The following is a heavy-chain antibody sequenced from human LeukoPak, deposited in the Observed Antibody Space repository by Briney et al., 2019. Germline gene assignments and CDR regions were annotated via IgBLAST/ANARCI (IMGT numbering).Heavy chain of an antibody. CDR1: GFTFSSNY. J-gene: IGHJ3*02. V-gene: IGHV3-66*01. CDR2: IYSGGST. D-gene: IGHD2-2*01. CDR3: ARDPTYCSSTSCSRHGAFDI. Sequence: GGSLRLSCAASGFTFSSNYMSWVRQAPGKGLEWVSVIYSGGSTYYADSVKGRFTISRDNSKNTLYLQMNSLRAEDTAVYYCARDPTYCSSTSCSRHGAFDIWGQGTMVTVSS.